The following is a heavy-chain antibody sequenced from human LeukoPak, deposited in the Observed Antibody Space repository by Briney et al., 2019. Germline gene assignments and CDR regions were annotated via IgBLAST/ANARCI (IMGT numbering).Heavy chain of an antibody. CDR1: GGSISSYY. Sequence: SETLSLSCTVSGGSISSYYWSWIWQPPGKGLEGIRYIYYSGSTNYNPSLKSRVTISVDTSKNQFSLKLSSVTAADTAVYYCAASPLKYPWELRGPFDIWGQGTMVTVSS. CDR3: AASPLKYPWELRGPFDI. D-gene: IGHD1-26*01. CDR2: IYYSGST. J-gene: IGHJ3*02. V-gene: IGHV4-59*01.